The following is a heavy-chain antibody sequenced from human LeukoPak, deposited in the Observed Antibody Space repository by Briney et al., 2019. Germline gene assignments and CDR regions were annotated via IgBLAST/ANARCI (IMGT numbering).Heavy chain of an antibody. J-gene: IGHJ4*02. D-gene: IGHD4-11*01. CDR2: INSDGSST. Sequence: PGGSLRLSCAASGFTFSSYWMHWVRQAPGKGLVWVSRINSDGSSTNYADSVKGRFTISRDNAKDTLYLQMNSLRAEDTAVYYCARGLYSFSGVTTGYWGQGTLVTVSS. CDR3: ARGLYSFSGVTTGY. V-gene: IGHV3-74*01. CDR1: GFTFSSYW.